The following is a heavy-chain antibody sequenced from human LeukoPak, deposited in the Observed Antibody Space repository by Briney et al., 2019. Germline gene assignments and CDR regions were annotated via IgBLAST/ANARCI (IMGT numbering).Heavy chain of an antibody. Sequence: GGSLRLSCAASGFTFGSYGMHRVRQAPGKGLDWVAFVRYDGNNPYYSASVKGRFTISRDNSKNTVLLQMNNLRLEDAAVYYCARGSRYGDYPYYCDFWGQGTLVTVSS. V-gene: IGHV3-30*02. CDR1: GFTFGSYG. J-gene: IGHJ4*02. CDR3: ARGSRYGDYPYYCDF. D-gene: IGHD4-17*01. CDR2: VRYDGNNP.